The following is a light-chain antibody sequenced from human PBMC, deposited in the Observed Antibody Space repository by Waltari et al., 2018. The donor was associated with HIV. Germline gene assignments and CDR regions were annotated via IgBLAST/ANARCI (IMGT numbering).Light chain of an antibody. V-gene: IGLV8-61*01. CDR3: LLYMGSSIWV. J-gene: IGLJ3*02. CDR2: GTT. CDR1: SGSVSTSHD. Sequence: QTVVTQEPSFSVSPGGTVTLTCGLTSGSVSTSHDPSWYQQTPGQAPRTLMYGTTTRSSGVPDRFSGSILGNRAALTITGAQADDESDYYCLLYMGSSIWVFGGGTKLTVL.